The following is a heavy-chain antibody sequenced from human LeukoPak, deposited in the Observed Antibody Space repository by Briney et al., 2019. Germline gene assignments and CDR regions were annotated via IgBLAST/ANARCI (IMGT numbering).Heavy chain of an antibody. V-gene: IGHV4-59*01. J-gene: IGHJ3*02. CDR2: NYYSGST. CDR1: GGSISSYY. CDR3: AREPPRGDAFDI. Sequence: SETLPLTCTVSGGSISSYYWSWIRQPPGKGLEWIGYNYYSGSTNYNPSLKSRVTISVDTSKNQFSLKLSSVTAADTAVYYCAREPPRGDAFDIWGQGTMVTVSS. D-gene: IGHD1-26*01.